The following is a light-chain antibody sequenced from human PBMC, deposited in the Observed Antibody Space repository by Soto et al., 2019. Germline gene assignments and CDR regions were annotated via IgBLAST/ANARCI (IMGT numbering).Light chain of an antibody. CDR2: AAS. CDR1: QGISSW. V-gene: IGKV1-12*01. J-gene: IGKJ4*01. CDR3: LQADGFPLT. Sequence: DIQMTQSPSSVSASVGDRVTITCRASQGISSWLAWYQQKPGKAPKLLIYAASSLQSGVPSRFSGSGSGTEFTLTIRSLHPNVFATCYLLQADGFPLTFGGGTKVEIK.